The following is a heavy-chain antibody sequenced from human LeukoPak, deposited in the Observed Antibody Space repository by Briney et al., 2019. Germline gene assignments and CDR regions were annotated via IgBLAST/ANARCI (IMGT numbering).Heavy chain of an antibody. V-gene: IGHV3-30*02. CDR1: GFTFNSYG. Sequence: PEGSLRLSCAASGFTFNSYGMHWVRQAPGKGLGWVAFIRYDGSNKYYADSVKGRFTISRDNSKNTLYLQMNSLRAEDTAVYYCAKDLSSSFYFDYWGQGTLVTVSS. D-gene: IGHD6-6*01. J-gene: IGHJ4*02. CDR2: IRYDGSNK. CDR3: AKDLSSSFYFDY.